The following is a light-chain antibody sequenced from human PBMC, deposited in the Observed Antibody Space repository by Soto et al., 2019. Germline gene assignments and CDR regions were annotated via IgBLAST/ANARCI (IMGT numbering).Light chain of an antibody. J-gene: IGKJ2*01. V-gene: IGKV3-11*01. CDR2: DAS. CDR1: QSVSTS. Sequence: EIVLTQSPATLSLSPGERATLSCRASQSVSTSLAWYQHKPGQAPGLLIYDASNRATGIPARFSGSGSGTDFTLAISSLEPEDFAVYYCQQRSNWPPYTFGQGTKLEIK. CDR3: QQRSNWPPYT.